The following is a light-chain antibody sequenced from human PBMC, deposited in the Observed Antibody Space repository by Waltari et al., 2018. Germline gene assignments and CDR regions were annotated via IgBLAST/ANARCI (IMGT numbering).Light chain of an antibody. CDR1: QSVGKY. Sequence: EIVLTQSPGTLSLSPGQRATLSCRASQSVGKYLAWYQQKPGQAPRLLIYDASTRATGIPDRFSSSGSGTDFSLTISRLEPEDFAVYYCQKYVNLPATFGQGTKVEIK. J-gene: IGKJ1*01. V-gene: IGKV3-20*01. CDR2: DAS. CDR3: QKYVNLPAT.